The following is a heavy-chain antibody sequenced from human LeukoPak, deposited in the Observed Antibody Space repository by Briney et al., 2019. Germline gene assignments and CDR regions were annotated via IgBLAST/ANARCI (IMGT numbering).Heavy chain of an antibody. J-gene: IGHJ6*03. CDR2: IIPIFGTA. D-gene: IGHD3-10*01. CDR1: GGTFSSYA. V-gene: IGHV1-69*06. CDR3: ARDAGFYGSGVDYYYYYMDV. Sequence: GASVKVSCKASGGTFSSYAISWVRQAPGQGLEWMGGIIPIFGTANYAQKFQGRVTITADKSTSTAYMELSSLRSEDTAVYYCARDAGFYGSGVDYYYYYMDVWGKGTTVTVSS.